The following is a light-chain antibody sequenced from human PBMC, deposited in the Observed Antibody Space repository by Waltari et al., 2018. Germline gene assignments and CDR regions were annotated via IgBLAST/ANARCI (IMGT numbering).Light chain of an antibody. CDR1: GSDIGSSNF. V-gene: IGLV2-14*03. CDR2: DVS. Sequence: QSALAQSASVSGSPGQPIPISCTGTGSDIGSSNFHSWYQQRPGTAPKLLIFDVSRWSSGVSHLFSGPKSGNTSSLTISGLQAEDEADYYCSSYTSTNTIIFGGGTKVTVL. J-gene: IGLJ2*01. CDR3: SSYTSTNTII.